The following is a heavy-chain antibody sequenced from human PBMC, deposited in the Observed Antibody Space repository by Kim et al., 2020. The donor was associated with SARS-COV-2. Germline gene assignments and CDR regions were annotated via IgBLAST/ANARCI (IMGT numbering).Heavy chain of an antibody. CDR2: IYYSGST. V-gene: IGHV4-39*01. D-gene: IGHD2-8*02. Sequence: ETLSLTCTVSGGSISSSSYYWGWIRQPPGKGLEWIGSIYYSGSTYYNPSLKSRVTISVDTSKNQFSLKLSSVTAADTAVYYCARHGGGVIGLVVYAAYF. CDR1: GGSISSSSYY. J-gene: IGHJ4*01. CDR3: ARHGGGVIGLVVYAAYF.